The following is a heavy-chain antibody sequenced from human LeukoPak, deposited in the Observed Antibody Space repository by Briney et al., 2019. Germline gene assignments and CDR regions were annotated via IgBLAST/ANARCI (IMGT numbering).Heavy chain of an antibody. CDR2: IYYSGST. V-gene: IGHV4-59*08. Sequence: SETLSLTCTVSGGSLSSYYWSWIRQPPGKGLEWIGYIYYSGSTNYNPSLKSRVTISVDTSKNQFSLKLSSVTAADTAVYYCASTCYYDSSGYYPDYYYYYYGMDVWGQGTTVTVSS. CDR3: ASTCYYDSSGYYPDYYYYYYGMDV. CDR1: GGSLSSYY. J-gene: IGHJ6*02. D-gene: IGHD3-22*01.